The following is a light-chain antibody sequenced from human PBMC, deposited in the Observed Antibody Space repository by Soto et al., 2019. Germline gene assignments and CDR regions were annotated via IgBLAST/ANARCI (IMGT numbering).Light chain of an antibody. CDR2: GAS. J-gene: IGKJ2*01. V-gene: IGKV3-15*01. CDR3: QHYGDWPPYT. CDR1: QSIGKN. Sequence: EIVLTQSPATLSVSPGDRATLSCRASQSIGKNLAWYQHRPGRAPRLLIYGASNRASGIPARFSGGGSGTDFPPTISSLQPEDFAVYYCQHYGDWPPYTFARGPTWTS.